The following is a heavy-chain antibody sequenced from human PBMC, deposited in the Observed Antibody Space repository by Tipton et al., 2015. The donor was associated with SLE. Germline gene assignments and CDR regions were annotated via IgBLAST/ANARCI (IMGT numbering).Heavy chain of an antibody. V-gene: IGHV3-9*01. CDR1: GGAVIHNY. D-gene: IGHD1-7*01. Sequence: SLRLSCSVSGGAVIHNYWSWIRQPPGKGLEWVSGISWNSGSIGYADSVKGRFTISRDSSENTLYLQLNSLRPEDTAVYYCARDFTGPKDYWGQGTLVTVSS. CDR2: ISWNSGSI. CDR3: ARDFTGPKDY. J-gene: IGHJ4*02.